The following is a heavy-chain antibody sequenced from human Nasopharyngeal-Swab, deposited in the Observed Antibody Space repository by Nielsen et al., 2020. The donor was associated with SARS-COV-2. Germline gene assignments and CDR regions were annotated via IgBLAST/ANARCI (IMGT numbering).Heavy chain of an antibody. V-gene: IGHV3-7*01. D-gene: IGHD6-13*01. J-gene: IGHJ4*02. Sequence: GESLKISCAASGFTFSNAWMNWVRQAPGKGLEWVANIKQDGSEKYYVDSVKGRFTISRDNAKNSLYLQMNSLRAEDTAVYYCARERNVYSSSWYFDYWGQGTLVTVSS. CDR2: IKQDGSEK. CDR3: ARERNVYSSSWYFDY. CDR1: GFTFSNAW.